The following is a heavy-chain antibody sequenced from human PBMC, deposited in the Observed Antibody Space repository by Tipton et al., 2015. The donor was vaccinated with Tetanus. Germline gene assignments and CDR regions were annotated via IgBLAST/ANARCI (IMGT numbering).Heavy chain of an antibody. Sequence: SLRLSCAASGFTFSSYAMSWVRQAPGKGLEWVSALSGSGGSTYYADSVKGRFTISRDTSKNTLYLEMNGLRAEDTAVYYCAKRGGYTYGFLYYFDSWGQGTLVTVSS. V-gene: IGHV3-23*01. CDR2: LSGSGGST. D-gene: IGHD5-18*01. CDR3: AKRGGYTYGFLYYFDS. CDR1: GFTFSSYA. J-gene: IGHJ4*02.